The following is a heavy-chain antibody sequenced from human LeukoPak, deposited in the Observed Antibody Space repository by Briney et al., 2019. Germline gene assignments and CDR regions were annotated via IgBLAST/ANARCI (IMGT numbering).Heavy chain of an antibody. Sequence: GSLRLSCAASGFTVNSNYMSWVRQAPGKGLEWVSVIYSGGSTYYADSVKGRFTISRDNSKNTLYLQMNSLRAEDTAVYYCAKAGIAVAGPSYYFDYWGQGTLVTVSS. J-gene: IGHJ4*02. D-gene: IGHD6-19*01. CDR1: GFTVNSNY. V-gene: IGHV3-53*01. CDR3: AKAGIAVAGPSYYFDY. CDR2: IYSGGST.